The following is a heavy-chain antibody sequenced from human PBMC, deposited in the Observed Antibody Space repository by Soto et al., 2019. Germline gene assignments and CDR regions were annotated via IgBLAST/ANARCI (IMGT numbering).Heavy chain of an antibody. J-gene: IGHJ4*02. CDR2: ISYDGSNK. V-gene: IGHV3-30-3*02. CDR3: AKSLVARPYDY. D-gene: IGHD6-6*01. Sequence: PGGSLRLSCAASGFTFSSYAIHWVRQAPDKGLEWVAVISYDGSNKYYADSVKGRFTISRDNSKNTLYLQMNSLRAEDTAVYYCAKSLVARPYDYWGQGTLVTVSS. CDR1: GFTFSSYA.